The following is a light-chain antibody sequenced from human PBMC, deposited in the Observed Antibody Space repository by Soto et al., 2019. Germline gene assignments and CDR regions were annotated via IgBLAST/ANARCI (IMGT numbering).Light chain of an antibody. CDR1: QSIRSY. CDR2: AGA. Sequence: DIQMTQSPSSLSASVGDRVTITCRASQSIRSYLNWYQQKPGKAPKLLIFAGASLQSGVPSRFSGSGSGTDFTLTISSLQPEDFASYYCQQSYSTPHTFGQGTKLEFK. V-gene: IGKV1-39*01. J-gene: IGKJ2*01. CDR3: QQSYSTPHT.